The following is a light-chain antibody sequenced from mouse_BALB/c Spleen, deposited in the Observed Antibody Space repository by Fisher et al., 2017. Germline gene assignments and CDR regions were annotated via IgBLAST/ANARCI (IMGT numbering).Light chain of an antibody. V-gene: IGKV4-68*01. Sequence: IVLTQSTAIMSASPGEKVTMTCSASSSVSYMYWYQQKPRSPPKPWIYLTSNLASGVPARFSGSGSGTSYSLTISRMEAEDAATYYCQQWSSYPLTFGAGTKLELK. CDR1: SSVSY. J-gene: IGKJ5*01. CDR2: LTS. CDR3: QQWSSYPLT.